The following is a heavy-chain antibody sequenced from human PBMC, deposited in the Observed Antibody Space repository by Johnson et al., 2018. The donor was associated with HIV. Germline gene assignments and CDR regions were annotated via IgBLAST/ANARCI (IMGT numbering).Heavy chain of an antibody. J-gene: IGHJ3*02. CDR1: GFTFSSYG. CDR3: AKEQLLRAFDI. V-gene: IGHV3-33*05. CDR2: ISYDGSNK. D-gene: IGHD2-15*01. Sequence: QVQLVESGGGVVQPGGSLRLSCAASGFTFSSYGMHWVRQAPGKGLEWVAVISYDGSNKYYADSVKGRFTISRDNSKNTLYLQMNSLRAEDTAVYYCAKEQLLRAFDIWGQGTMVTVS.